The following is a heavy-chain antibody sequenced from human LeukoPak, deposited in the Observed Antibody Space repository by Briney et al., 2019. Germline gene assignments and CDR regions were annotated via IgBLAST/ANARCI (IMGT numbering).Heavy chain of an antibody. Sequence: GGSLRLSCAASGFTFSSYGMHWVRQAPGKGLEWVAFIRYDGSNKYYAASVKGRFTVSKDNYNNTLHLQMNIPGADDTALYYCAKDMIVIVPAALGYWGQGTLVLVSA. D-gene: IGHD2-2*01. CDR3: AKDMIVIVPAALGY. CDR2: IRYDGSNK. CDR1: GFTFSSYG. J-gene: IGHJ4*02. V-gene: IGHV3-30*02.